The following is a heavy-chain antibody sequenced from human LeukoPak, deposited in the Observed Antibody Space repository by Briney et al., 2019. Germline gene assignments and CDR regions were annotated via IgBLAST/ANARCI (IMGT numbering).Heavy chain of an antibody. V-gene: IGHV3-7*03. J-gene: IGHJ6*03. Sequence: PGGSLRLSCAASGFTFTSYCMSWVRQAPGKGLEWVANITQDGSEKYYADPVKGRFTISRDNAKNSLYLQMNSPRAEDTAVYYCARTLGVYYYYYMDVWGKRTTVTVSS. CDR1: GFTFTSYC. CDR2: ITQDGSEK. D-gene: IGHD3-16*01. CDR3: ARTLGVYYYYYMDV.